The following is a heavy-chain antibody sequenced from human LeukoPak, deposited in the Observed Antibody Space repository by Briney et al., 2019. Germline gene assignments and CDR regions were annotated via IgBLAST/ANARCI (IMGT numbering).Heavy chain of an antibody. J-gene: IGHJ4*02. V-gene: IGHV1-69*04. CDR3: ARQQGVQYLNFDY. CDR2: IIPILGIA. D-gene: IGHD3-10*01. CDR1: GGTFSSYA. Sequence: SVKVSCKASGGTFSSYAISWVRQAPGQGLEWMGRIIPILGIANYAQKFQGRVTITADKSTSTAYMELSSLGSEDTAVYYCARQQGVQYLNFDYWGQGALVTVSS.